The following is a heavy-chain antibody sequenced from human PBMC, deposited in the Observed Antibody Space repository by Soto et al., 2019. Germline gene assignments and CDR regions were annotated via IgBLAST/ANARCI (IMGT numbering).Heavy chain of an antibody. J-gene: IGHJ4*02. CDR2: ISAYNGNT. CDR1: GYTFTSYG. Sequence: ASVKVSCKASGYTFTSYGISWVRQAPGQGLEWMGWISAYNGNTNYAQKLQGRVTMTTDTSTSTAYMELRSLRSDHTAVYYCANVSSIAANWYYFDYWGQGSLVTVSS. D-gene: IGHD6-6*01. CDR3: ANVSSIAANWYYFDY. V-gene: IGHV1-18*01.